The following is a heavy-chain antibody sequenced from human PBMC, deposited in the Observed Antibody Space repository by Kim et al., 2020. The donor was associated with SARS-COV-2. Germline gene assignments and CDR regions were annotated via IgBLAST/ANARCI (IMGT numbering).Heavy chain of an antibody. CDR1: GFTFSDYY. CDR2: ISSSSSYT. CDR3: ARERRGQLENPYYFDY. Sequence: GGSLRLSCAASGFTFSDYYMSWIRQAPGKGLEWVSYISSSSSYTNYADSVKGRFTISRDNAKNSLYLQMNSLRAEDTAVYYCARERRGQLENPYYFDYWGQGTLVTVSS. V-gene: IGHV3-11*06. D-gene: IGHD1-1*01. J-gene: IGHJ4*02.